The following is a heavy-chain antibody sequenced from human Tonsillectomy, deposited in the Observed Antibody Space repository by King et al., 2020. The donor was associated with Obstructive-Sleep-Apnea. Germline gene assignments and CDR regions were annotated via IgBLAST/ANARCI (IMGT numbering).Heavy chain of an antibody. J-gene: IGHJ4*02. V-gene: IGHV3-30*02. CDR1: GFTFSTYG. D-gene: IGHD2-15*01. Sequence: VQLVESGGGVVQPGGSLRLSCAASGFTFSTYGMHWVRQAPGKGLEWVAFIRFDGSNQYYADSVKGRFTISRDNSRNTQYLQMNSLRTEDTAVYYCAKVRDIVVVVAATNFDYWGQGTLVTVSS. CDR2: IRFDGSNQ. CDR3: AKVRDIVVVVAATNFDY.